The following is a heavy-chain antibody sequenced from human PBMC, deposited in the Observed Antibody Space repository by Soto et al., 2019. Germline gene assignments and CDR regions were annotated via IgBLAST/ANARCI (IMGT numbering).Heavy chain of an antibody. CDR2: ISGSGGST. D-gene: IGHD6-19*01. CDR1: GFTFSSYA. CDR3: AKGNSGGQWLVTLPAFDI. Sequence: GGSLRLSCAASGFTFSSYAMSWVRQAPGKGLEWVSAISGSGGSTYYADSVKGRFTISRDNSKNTLYLQMNSLRAEDTAVYYCAKGNSGGQWLVTLPAFDIWGQGTMVTVSS. V-gene: IGHV3-23*01. J-gene: IGHJ3*02.